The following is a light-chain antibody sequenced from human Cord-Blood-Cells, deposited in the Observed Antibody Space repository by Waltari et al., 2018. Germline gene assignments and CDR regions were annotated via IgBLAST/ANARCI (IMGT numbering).Light chain of an antibody. CDR3: SSYTSSSTYV. CDR2: DVS. J-gene: IGLJ1*01. V-gene: IGLV2-14*01. Sequence: QSALTQPASVSGSPGQSITISCTGTSRDVGGYNHVPWYQQHPGKAPKLMIYDVSHRPSGVSNRFSGSKSGNTASLTISGLQAEDEADYYCSSYTSSSTYVFGTGTKVTVL. CDR1: SRDVGGYNH.